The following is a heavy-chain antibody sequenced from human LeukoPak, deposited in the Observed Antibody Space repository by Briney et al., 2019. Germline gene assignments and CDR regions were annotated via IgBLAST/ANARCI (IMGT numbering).Heavy chain of an antibody. CDR1: GYSFTSYW. CDR2: IYPGDSDT. Sequence: PGESLKISCKGSGYSFTSYWIGWVRQMPGKGREWMGIIYPGDSDTRYSPSFQAQFTISADKSISTAYLQGSRLKDSDTAMYYCARHGYSSSWYTNWSYYYYMDVWGKGTTVTVSS. D-gene: IGHD6-13*01. J-gene: IGHJ6*03. CDR3: ARHGYSSSWYTNWSYYYYMDV. V-gene: IGHV5-51*01.